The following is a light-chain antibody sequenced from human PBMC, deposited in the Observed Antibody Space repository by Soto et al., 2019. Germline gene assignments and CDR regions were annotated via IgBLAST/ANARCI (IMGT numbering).Light chain of an antibody. Sequence: EIVMTQSPASLSVSPGDGATLSCRASQSVACNVAWYQQKPGQGPRLLIHGASTRAAGVPARFSGSGSGTDFTLTISSLQSEDFAVYYCQQYHNWPPQYTFGQGTKLQIK. J-gene: IGKJ2*01. V-gene: IGKV3-15*01. CDR3: QQYHNWPPQYT. CDR1: QSVACN. CDR2: GAS.